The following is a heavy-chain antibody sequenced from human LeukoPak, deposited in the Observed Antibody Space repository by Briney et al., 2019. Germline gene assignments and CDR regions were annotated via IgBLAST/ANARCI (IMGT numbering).Heavy chain of an antibody. CDR2: ISHSGNT. D-gene: IGHD3-22*01. Sequence: SETLSLTCAVYGGSFSGFYWSWIRQPPGKGLEWIGEISHSGNTNYNPSLKSRVTISVDTSKNQFSLKLNSVTAADTAVYYCAREGEIVVVITSGWFDPWGQGTLVTVSS. CDR1: GGSFSGFY. CDR3: AREGEIVVVITSGWFDP. V-gene: IGHV4-34*01. J-gene: IGHJ5*02.